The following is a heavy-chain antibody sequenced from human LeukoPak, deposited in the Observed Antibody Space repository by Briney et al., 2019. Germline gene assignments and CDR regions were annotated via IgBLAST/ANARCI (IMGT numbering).Heavy chain of an antibody. CDR1: GGTFSSYA. CDR3: ARDLGVGRYCSSTSCYGGYYYYGMDV. CDR2: IIPIFGTA. Sequence: ASVTVSCKASGGTFSSYAISWVRQAPGQGLEWMGGIIPIFGTANYAQKFQGRVTITADESTGTAYMELSSLRSEDTAVYYCARDLGVGRYCSSTSCYGGYYYYGMDVWGQGTTVTVSS. D-gene: IGHD2-2*01. J-gene: IGHJ6*02. V-gene: IGHV1-69*13.